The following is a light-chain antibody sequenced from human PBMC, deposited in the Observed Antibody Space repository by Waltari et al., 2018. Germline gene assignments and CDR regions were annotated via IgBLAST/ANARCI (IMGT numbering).Light chain of an antibody. V-gene: IGKV3-11*01. CDR1: QSVTNY. Sequence: DIVLTQSPAILSLSPGERASLSCRASQSVTNYLAWYQQKPGQAPRPLIYDTSNRATGVPARFSGSGFGTEFTLTISSLEPEGFAVFYCQQRRDWPLTFGGGTKVEIK. CDR3: QQRRDWPLT. CDR2: DTS. J-gene: IGKJ4*02.